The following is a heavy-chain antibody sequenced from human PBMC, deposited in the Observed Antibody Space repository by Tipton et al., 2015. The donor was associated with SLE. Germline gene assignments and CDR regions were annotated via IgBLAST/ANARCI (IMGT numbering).Heavy chain of an antibody. CDR3: ARFHRVRADLDH. CDR1: GGSISSGGYY. D-gene: IGHD3-3*01. CDR2: IYYSGST. Sequence: TLSLTCTVSGGSISSGGYYWSWIRQHPGKGLEWIGYIYYSGSTYYNPSPKSRVTISVDTSKNQFSLKLSSVTAADTAVYYCARFHRVRADLDHWGQGTLVTVSS. J-gene: IGHJ4*02. V-gene: IGHV4-31*03.